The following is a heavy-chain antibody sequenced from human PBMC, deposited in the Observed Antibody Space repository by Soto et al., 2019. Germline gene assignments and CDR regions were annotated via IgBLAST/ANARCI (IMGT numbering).Heavy chain of an antibody. CDR1: GFTFSTYW. V-gene: IGHV3-74*01. Sequence: EVQLVESGGGLVQPGGSLRLSCSASGFTFSTYWMHWVRHAPGKGLEWVSYINSDGSATNYADSVKDRFTISRDNAKNTLYLQMNSLRAEDTAVYYCAIHYGDPLGGQGTLVTVSS. D-gene: IGHD4-17*01. CDR2: INSDGSAT. CDR3: AIHYGDPL. J-gene: IGHJ4*02.